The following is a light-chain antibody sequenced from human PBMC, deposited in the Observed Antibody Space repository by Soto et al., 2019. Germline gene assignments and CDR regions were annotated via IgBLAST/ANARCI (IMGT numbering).Light chain of an antibody. CDR3: QQYGSSVPYT. J-gene: IGKJ2*01. Sequence: EIVLTQSPGTLSLSPGERATLSCRASQSVSSGYLAWYQHKRGQAPRLLIHGASSRATGIPDRFSSSGSGTDFTLTISRLEPEDFAVYYCQQYGSSVPYTFGQGTKLEIK. CDR1: QSVSSGY. V-gene: IGKV3-20*01. CDR2: GAS.